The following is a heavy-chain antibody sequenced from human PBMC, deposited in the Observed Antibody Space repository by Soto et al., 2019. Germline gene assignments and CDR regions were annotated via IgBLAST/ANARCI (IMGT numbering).Heavy chain of an antibody. CDR1: GFTYRSYD. Sequence: GGSLRLSCAAFGFTYRSYDMHWVRHVPGKGLEWVSSLGGAGAREYAGSVRGRFTISRDNAKNSLYLQMDSLRVGDTAVYYCTRATFGVGMDLWGQGTPVTVSS. V-gene: IGHV3-13*01. J-gene: IGHJ6*02. CDR2: LGGAGAR. CDR3: TRATFGVGMDL. D-gene: IGHD3-10*01.